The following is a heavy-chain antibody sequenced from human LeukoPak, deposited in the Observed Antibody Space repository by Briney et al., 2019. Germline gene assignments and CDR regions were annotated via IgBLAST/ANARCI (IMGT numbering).Heavy chain of an antibody. J-gene: IGHJ4*02. CDR1: GFTFSSYG. CDR2: IRYDGSNK. Sequence: GGSLRLSCAASGFTFSSYGMHWVRQAPGKGLEWVAFIRYDGSNKYYADSVKGRFTISRDNSKNTLYLQMNSLRAEDMAVYYCAKDHEVAYYYDSSGYGDFDYWGQGTLVTVSS. D-gene: IGHD3-22*01. V-gene: IGHV3-30*02. CDR3: AKDHEVAYYYDSSGYGDFDY.